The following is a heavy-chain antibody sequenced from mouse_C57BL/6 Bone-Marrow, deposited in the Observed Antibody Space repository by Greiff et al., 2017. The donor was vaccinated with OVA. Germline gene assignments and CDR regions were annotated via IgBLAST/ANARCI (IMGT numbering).Heavy chain of an antibody. CDR2: IRNKANGYTT. CDR3: ARSLITTARFAY. V-gene: IGHV7-3*01. J-gene: IGHJ3*01. Sequence: EVKLVESGGGLVQPGGSLSLSCAASGFTFTDYYMSWVRQPPGKALEWLGFIRNKANGYTTEYSASVKGRFTISRDNSQSILYLQMNALGAEDSATYYCARSLITTARFAYWGQGTLVTVSA. CDR1: GFTFTDYY. D-gene: IGHD1-1*01.